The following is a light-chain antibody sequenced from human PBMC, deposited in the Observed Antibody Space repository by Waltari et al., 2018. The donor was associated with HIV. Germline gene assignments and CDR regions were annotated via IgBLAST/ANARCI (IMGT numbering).Light chain of an antibody. J-gene: IGLJ3*02. CDR2: GAC. CDR3: QSYDTSLSGVV. Sequence: QSVLTQPPSLSGAPGQRVTISCTGSSSHIGTGYEVHWYQQLPGTAPKLLICGACNRPSGVPDRFSGSKSGTSASLAITGLQAEDEAVYYCQSYDTSLSGVVFGGGTKLTVL. CDR1: SSHIGTGYE. V-gene: IGLV1-40*01.